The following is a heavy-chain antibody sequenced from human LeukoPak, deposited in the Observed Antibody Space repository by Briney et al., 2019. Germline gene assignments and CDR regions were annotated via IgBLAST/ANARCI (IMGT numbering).Heavy chain of an antibody. CDR2: INHSGST. CDR1: GGSFSGYY. D-gene: IGHD3-10*01. CDR3: ARLSFSYGLGSYYDA. J-gene: IGHJ5*02. Sequence: PSETLSLTCAVYGGSFSGYYWSWIRQPPGKGLEWIGEINHSGSTNYNPSLKSRVTISVDTSNNQFSLRLSSVTAADTALYFCARLSFSYGLGSYYDAWGQGTLVTVSS. V-gene: IGHV4-34*01.